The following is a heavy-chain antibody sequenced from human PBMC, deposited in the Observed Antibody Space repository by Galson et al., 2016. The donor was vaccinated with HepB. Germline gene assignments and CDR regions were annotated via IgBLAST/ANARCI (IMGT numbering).Heavy chain of an antibody. CDR2: TFYRSTWEN. Sequence: CAISGDSVYNNGAAWVWIRQSPSRGLEWLGRTFYRSTWENHYTGSVRNRITISSDTSRNQFSLHLNSVTPDDTAVYYCARAGMLGRGMDVWGQGTTVTFSS. J-gene: IGHJ6*02. CDR1: GDSVYNNGAA. V-gene: IGHV6-1*01. CDR3: ARAGMLGRGMDV. D-gene: IGHD3-10*01.